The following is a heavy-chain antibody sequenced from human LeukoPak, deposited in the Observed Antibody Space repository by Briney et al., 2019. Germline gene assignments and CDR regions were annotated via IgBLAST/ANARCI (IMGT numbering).Heavy chain of an antibody. J-gene: IGHJ4*02. CDR1: GVTFSSYA. CDR2: ISYDGSNK. Sequence: GGSLRLSCAASGVTFSSYAMHWVRQAPGKGLEWVAVISYDGSNKYYADSVKGRFTISRDNSKNTLYLQMNSLRAEDTAVYYCARETGYSSSWSIDYWGQGTLVTVSS. CDR3: ARETGYSSSWSIDY. V-gene: IGHV3-30-3*01. D-gene: IGHD6-13*01.